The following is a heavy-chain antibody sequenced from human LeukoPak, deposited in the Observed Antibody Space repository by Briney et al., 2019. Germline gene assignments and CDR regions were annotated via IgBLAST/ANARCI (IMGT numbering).Heavy chain of an antibody. CDR2: IKEDGSEK. CDR3: VRVLASCYYY. D-gene: IGHD2-2*01. Sequence: GGSLRLSCVASGFTFSSHWMGWVRQAPGKGLEWVANIKEDGSEKYYVDSVKGRFTISRDNAKNSLYLQMNSLRAEDTAVYCCVRVLASCYYYWGQGTLVTVSS. J-gene: IGHJ4*02. V-gene: IGHV3-7*04. CDR1: GFTFSSHW.